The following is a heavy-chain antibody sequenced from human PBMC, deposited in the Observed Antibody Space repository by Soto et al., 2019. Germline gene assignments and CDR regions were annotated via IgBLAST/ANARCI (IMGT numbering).Heavy chain of an antibody. J-gene: IGHJ6*02. V-gene: IGHV4-59*12. CDR2: IYYSGST. Sequence: SETLSLTCTVSGGSISSYYWSWIRQPPGKGLEWIGYIYYSGSTNYNPSLKSRVTISVDTSKNQFSLKLSSVTPEDTAVYYCARARGSMVRGVITTPYYYYGMDVWGQGTTVTVSS. D-gene: IGHD3-10*01. CDR1: GGSISSYY. CDR3: ARARGSMVRGVITTPYYYYGMDV.